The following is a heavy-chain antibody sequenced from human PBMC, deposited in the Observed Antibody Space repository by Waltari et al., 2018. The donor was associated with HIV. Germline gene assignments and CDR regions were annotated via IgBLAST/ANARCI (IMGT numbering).Heavy chain of an antibody. Sequence: EVQLLESGGGLVQPGGSLSLSCAGSGFTFSSYAMTWVRQAPGKGLEWVSAIFGDGGSTFYADSVKGRFTISRDNSKNTLYLQMNSLRAEDTAVYYCAKGTLNPLTTDYWGQGTLVTVSS. CDR2: IFGDGGST. V-gene: IGHV3-23*01. CDR3: AKGTLNPLTTDY. J-gene: IGHJ4*02. CDR1: GFTFSSYA. D-gene: IGHD4-17*01.